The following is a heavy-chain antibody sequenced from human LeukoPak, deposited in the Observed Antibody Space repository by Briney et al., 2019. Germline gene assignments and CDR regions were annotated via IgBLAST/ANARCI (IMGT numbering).Heavy chain of an antibody. D-gene: IGHD6-13*01. CDR1: GGTIGSYY. CDR3: AEPGGSLTYYY. V-gene: IGHV4-59*08. J-gene: IGHJ4*02. Sequence: PSETLTLTCTSSGGTIGSYYWAWIRQPPGKGLEWIGYIDYSGSTNYNPSFKSRVTMSVDTSKYQYSLKLSSVTAADTAVDFGAEPGGSLTYYYQGPVTLVTVSS. CDR2: IDYSGST.